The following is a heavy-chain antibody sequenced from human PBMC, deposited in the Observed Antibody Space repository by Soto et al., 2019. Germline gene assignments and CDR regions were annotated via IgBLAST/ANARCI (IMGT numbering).Heavy chain of an antibody. Sequence: PGESLKISCKGSGYSFTSYWIGWVRQMPGKGLEWMGIIYPGDSDARYSPSFQGQVTISADKSISTAYLQWSSLKASDTAMYYCARHGRNYDILTDYYRSDDAFDIWGQGTMVTVSS. J-gene: IGHJ3*02. CDR1: GYSFTSYW. CDR2: IYPGDSDA. D-gene: IGHD3-9*01. CDR3: ARHGRNYDILTDYYRSDDAFDI. V-gene: IGHV5-51*01.